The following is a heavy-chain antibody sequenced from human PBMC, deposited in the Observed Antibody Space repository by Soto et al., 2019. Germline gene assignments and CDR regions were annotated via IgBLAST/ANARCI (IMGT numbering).Heavy chain of an antibody. CDR1: GGSISSSSYY. Sequence: QLQLQESGPGLVKPSETLSLTCTVSGGSISSSSYYWGWIRQPPGKGLEWIGSIYYSGSTYYNPSLKSRVTISVDTSKNQFSLKLSSVTAADTAVYYCARGVELVFLLFDYWGQGTLVTVSS. CDR2: IYYSGST. CDR3: ARGVELVFLLFDY. V-gene: IGHV4-39*01. D-gene: IGHD6-6*01. J-gene: IGHJ4*02.